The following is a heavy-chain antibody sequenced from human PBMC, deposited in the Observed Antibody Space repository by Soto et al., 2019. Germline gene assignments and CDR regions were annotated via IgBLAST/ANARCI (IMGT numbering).Heavy chain of an antibody. CDR3: ANAGPGYGDWDY. Sequence: EVQLLESGGGLVQPGGSLRLSCAASGFTFGSYALSWVRQAPGQGLEWVSVIGATGVPYYADSVKGRFTISRDNSKNTLYLQMSSLRAEDTAVYYCANAGPGYGDWDYWGQGTLVTVSS. J-gene: IGHJ4*02. CDR2: IGATGVP. D-gene: IGHD4-17*01. CDR1: GFTFGSYA. V-gene: IGHV3-23*01.